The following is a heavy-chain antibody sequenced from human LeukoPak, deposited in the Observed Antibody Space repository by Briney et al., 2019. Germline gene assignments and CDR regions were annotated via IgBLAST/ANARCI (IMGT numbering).Heavy chain of an antibody. CDR3: ARGPLGYCSSTSCYVPRQPRYYYYYMDV. Sequence: SETLSLTCAVYGGSFSGYYWSWIRQPPGKGLEWIGEINHSGSTNYSPSLKSRVTISVDTSKNQFSLKLSSVTAADTAVYYCARGPLGYCSSTSCYVPRQPRYYYYYMDVWGKGTTVTVSS. J-gene: IGHJ6*03. V-gene: IGHV4-34*01. CDR2: INHSGST. CDR1: GGSFSGYY. D-gene: IGHD2-2*01.